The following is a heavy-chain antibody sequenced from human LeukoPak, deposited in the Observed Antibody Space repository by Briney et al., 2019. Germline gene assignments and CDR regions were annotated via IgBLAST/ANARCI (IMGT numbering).Heavy chain of an antibody. V-gene: IGHV1-2*02. CDR2: INPNSGGT. CDR3: ARGISQVRTLDY. D-gene: IGHD2-15*01. CDR1: GYTFTGYY. J-gene: IGHJ4*02. Sequence: ASVKVSCKASGYTFTGYYMHWARQAPGQGLEWMGSINPNSGGTNYAQKFQGRVTMTRDTSISTAYMELSRLRSDDTAVYYCARGISQVRTLDYWGRGTLVTVSS.